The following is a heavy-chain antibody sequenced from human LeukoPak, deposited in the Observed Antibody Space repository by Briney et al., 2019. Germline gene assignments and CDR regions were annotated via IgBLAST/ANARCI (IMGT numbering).Heavy chain of an antibody. V-gene: IGHV3-7*01. CDR2: IKQDGSEK. Sequence: GGSLRLSCAASGFTFSSYWMSWVRQAPGKGLEWVANIKQDGSEKYYVDSVKGRFTISRDNAKNSLYLQMNSLRAEDTAVYYCASGSRGSSSVWFDPWSQGTLVTVSS. J-gene: IGHJ5*02. CDR1: GFTFSSYW. CDR3: ASGSRGSSSVWFDP. D-gene: IGHD6-6*01.